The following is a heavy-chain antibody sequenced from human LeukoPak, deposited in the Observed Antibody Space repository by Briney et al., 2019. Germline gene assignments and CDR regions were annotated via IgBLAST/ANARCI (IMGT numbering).Heavy chain of an antibody. J-gene: IGHJ4*02. Sequence: GGSLRLSCAASGFTFSSYAMHWVRQAPGKGLEWVAVISYDGSNKYYADSVKGRFTISRDNSKNTLYLQMNSLRAEDTAVYYCARGYYDFWSGYFSYQTNDYWGQGTLVTVSS. CDR3: ARGYYDFWSGYFSYQTNDY. D-gene: IGHD3-3*01. CDR1: GFTFSSYA. V-gene: IGHV3-30*04. CDR2: ISYDGSNK.